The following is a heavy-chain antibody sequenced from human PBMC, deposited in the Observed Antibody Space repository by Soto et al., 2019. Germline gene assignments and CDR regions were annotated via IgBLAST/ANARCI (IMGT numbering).Heavy chain of an antibody. CDR2: IYNSGST. Sequence: QVQLQESGPRLVKPSETLSLTCAVSVGSITSYYWSWIRQPPGEGLEWIGYIYNSGSTNYNPSLKSRVTISVDTSRNQFSLKLSSVSAADTGVYYCARVQEYGSGRLKVYYMDVWGKGTTVTVSS. CDR3: ARVQEYGSGRLKVYYMDV. CDR1: VGSITSYY. V-gene: IGHV4-59*01. D-gene: IGHD3-10*01. J-gene: IGHJ6*03.